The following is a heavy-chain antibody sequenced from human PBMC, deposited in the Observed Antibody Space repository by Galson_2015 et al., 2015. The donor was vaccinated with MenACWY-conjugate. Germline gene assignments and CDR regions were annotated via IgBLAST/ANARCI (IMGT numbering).Heavy chain of an antibody. CDR1: W. CDR3: ARDNNWSFDS. CDR2: IKADGSFS. D-gene: IGHD1-1*01. V-gene: IGHV3-74*01. J-gene: IGHJ4*02. Sequence: WMHWVRQPPGKGLEWISYIKADGSFSNYADSVKGRFTISTDNAKNMVYLQMDGLGDEDTAVYFCARDNNWSFDSWGQGTLVTVSS.